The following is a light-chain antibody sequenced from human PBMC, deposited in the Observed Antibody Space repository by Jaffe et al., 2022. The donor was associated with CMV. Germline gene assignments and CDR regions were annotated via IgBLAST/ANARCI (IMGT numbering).Light chain of an antibody. CDR1: SSDVGAYNY. CDR2: DVI. CDR3: SSFTTTTTYV. V-gene: IGLV2-14*03. Sequence: QSALTQPASVSGSPGQSITISCTGTSSDVGAYNYVSWYQQHPGKAPKLMIYDVIHRPSGVSSRFSGSKSGNTASLTISGLQAEDEADYYCSSFTTTTTYVFGIGTRVTVL. J-gene: IGLJ1*01.